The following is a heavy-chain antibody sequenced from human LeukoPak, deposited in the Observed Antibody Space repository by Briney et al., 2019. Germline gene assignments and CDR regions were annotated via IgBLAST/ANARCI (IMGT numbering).Heavy chain of an antibody. Sequence: SQTLSLTCAISGDSVSSNSVTWNWIRQSPSRGLEWLGRTYYRSTWYNDYAVSVRGRITVNPDTSKNQFSLHLNSVTPENTAVYYCARRLTQYDCFDPWGQGILVTVSS. V-gene: IGHV6-1*01. CDR2: TYYRSTWYN. J-gene: IGHJ5*02. CDR3: ARRLTQYDCFDP. CDR1: GDSVSSNSVT. D-gene: IGHD2-2*01.